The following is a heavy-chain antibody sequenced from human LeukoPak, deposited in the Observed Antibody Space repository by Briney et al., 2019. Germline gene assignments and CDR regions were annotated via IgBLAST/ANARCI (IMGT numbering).Heavy chain of an antibody. Sequence: PSETLSLTCSVSGGSISYYYWSWIRQPPGKGLEWIGYSHDSGESNYNPSLQGRVINERDISKNQFSLNLMSVTAADPAVYYCAASSHSGSYRAYWGQGTTVTVSS. D-gene: IGHD3-10*01. CDR3: AASSHSGSYRAY. J-gene: IGHJ4*02. CDR2: SHDSGES. V-gene: IGHV4-59*08. CDR1: GGSISYYY.